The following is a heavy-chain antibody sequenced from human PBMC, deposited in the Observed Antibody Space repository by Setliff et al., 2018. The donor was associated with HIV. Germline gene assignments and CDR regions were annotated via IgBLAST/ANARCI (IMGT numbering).Heavy chain of an antibody. CDR2: INSATGGT. V-gene: IGHV1-2*04. CDR3: ARDSSASRTPPLH. Sequence: ASVKVSCKASGYTFTDNYIHWVRQAPGQGLEWMAWINSATGGTNYAQNFQGWVTVTRDTSINTVYMELSSLKSDDTALYYCARDSSASRTPPLHWGQGTLVTVSS. CDR1: GYTFTDNY. J-gene: IGHJ4*02.